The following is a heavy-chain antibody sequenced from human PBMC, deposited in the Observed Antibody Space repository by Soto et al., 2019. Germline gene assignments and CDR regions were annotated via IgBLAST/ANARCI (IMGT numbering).Heavy chain of an antibody. CDR1: GYSFANYC. CDR3: ARGSSGFYDY. CDR2: FYSGDSDT. J-gene: IGHJ4*02. D-gene: IGHD6-19*01. V-gene: IGHV5-51*01. Sequence: AGESLKISCKGSGYSFANYCIAWVRQMPGKGLEWMGIFYSGDSDTRYSPSFQGQVVISGDKSINTAYLQWTSLKASDTAMYYCARGSSGFYDYWGQGTLVTVSS.